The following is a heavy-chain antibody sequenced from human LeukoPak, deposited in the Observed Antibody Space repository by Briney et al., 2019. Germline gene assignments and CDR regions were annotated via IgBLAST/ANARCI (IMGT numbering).Heavy chain of an antibody. CDR2: ISISSSYI. D-gene: IGHD5-18*01. CDR3: ARERYTYGFDY. V-gene: IGHV3-21*01. J-gene: IGHJ4*02. CDR1: GFTFSIYS. Sequence: GGSLRLSCAASGFTFSIYSMNWVRQAPGKGLEWVSSISISSSYIQYADSVKGRFTISRDNAKNSLYLQMNSLRAEDTAVYYCARERYTYGFDYWGQGTLVTVSS.